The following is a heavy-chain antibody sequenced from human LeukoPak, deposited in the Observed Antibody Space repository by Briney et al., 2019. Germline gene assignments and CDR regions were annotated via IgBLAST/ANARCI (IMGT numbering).Heavy chain of an antibody. CDR3: ARNYGSGSYTHFDY. V-gene: IGHV5-51*01. Sequence: GEPLKISCKGSGYSFTTYRIGGVRRMPGKGLEWMGIIYPGDSDTTYSPSFQGQVTISADKSISTAYLQWSSLKASDTAMYYCARNYGSGSYTHFDYWGQGTLVTVSS. CDR2: IYPGDSDT. D-gene: IGHD3-10*01. J-gene: IGHJ4*02. CDR1: GYSFTTYR.